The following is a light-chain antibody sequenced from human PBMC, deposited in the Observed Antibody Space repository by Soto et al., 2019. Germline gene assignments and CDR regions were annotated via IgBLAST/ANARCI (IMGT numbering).Light chain of an antibody. CDR1: QSVSSY. Sequence: EIVLTQSPATLSLSPGERATLSCRASQSVSSYLAWYQQKPDQATRLLIYDASKRATGIPARFSGSGSWTDFTLTISSLEPEDFALYYCQQRTNWPLTFGGGTKVEIK. J-gene: IGKJ4*01. V-gene: IGKV3-11*01. CDR3: QQRTNWPLT. CDR2: DAS.